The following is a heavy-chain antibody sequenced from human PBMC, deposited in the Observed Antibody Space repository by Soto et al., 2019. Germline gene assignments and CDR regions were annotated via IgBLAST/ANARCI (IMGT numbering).Heavy chain of an antibody. CDR3: ARDEDASSSAYNYYGMDV. D-gene: IGHD6-6*01. V-gene: IGHV3-30*04. CDR1: GFTFSSYA. CDR2: ISLDGTYE. J-gene: IGHJ6*02. Sequence: GGSLRLSCAASGFTFSSYAFHWVRQAPGKGLEWLAVISLDGTYEYYADSVKGRFTISRDSSRNTLYLQMSNLRAEDTALYYCARDEDASSSAYNYYGMDVWGRGTTVTVSS.